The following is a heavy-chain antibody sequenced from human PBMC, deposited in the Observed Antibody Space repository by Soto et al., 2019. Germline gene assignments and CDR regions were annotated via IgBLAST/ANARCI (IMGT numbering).Heavy chain of an antibody. CDR1: GGCISSSYW. V-gene: IGHV4-4*02. CDR3: ARVFTLFGVVPRWFDP. CDR2: IHHSGST. Sequence: PSETMSLTCAVSGGCISSSYWWSWLRQTPGMGLEWIGEIHHSGSTNYNPSLKSRVTISVDKSKNQFSLRLSSVTAADTAVYYCARVFTLFGVVPRWFDPWGQGTLVTVSS. J-gene: IGHJ5*02. D-gene: IGHD3-3*01.